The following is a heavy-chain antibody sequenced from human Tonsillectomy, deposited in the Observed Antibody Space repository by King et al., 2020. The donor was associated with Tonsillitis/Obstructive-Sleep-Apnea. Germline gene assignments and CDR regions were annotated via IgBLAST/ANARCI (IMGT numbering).Heavy chain of an antibody. CDR1: GGSISSYF. CDR2: IYTSGST. V-gene: IGHV4-4*07. CDR3: AGSQGATVDSNCFDY. Sequence: QLQESGPGLVKPSETLSLTCTVSGGSISSYFWSWIRQPAGKGLEWIGRIYTSGSTNYNPSLKSRVTMSVDKSKNQFSLKLSSVTAADTAGYYCAGSQGATVDSNCFDYWGQGTLVTVSS. D-gene: IGHD4-23*01. J-gene: IGHJ4*02.